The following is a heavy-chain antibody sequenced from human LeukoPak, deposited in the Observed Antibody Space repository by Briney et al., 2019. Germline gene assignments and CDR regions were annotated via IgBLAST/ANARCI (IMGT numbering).Heavy chain of an antibody. Sequence: PGGSLRLSCAASGLPFSNAWMSWVRQAPGKGLEWVGRIKGKIDGGTTDHVAPVQGRFTISRDDSKNTLYLQMNSLRPDDTAVYYCAREERTGITMVRGPFDYWGQGALVTVSS. CDR3: AREERTGITMVRGPFDY. CDR2: IKGKIDGGTT. V-gene: IGHV3-15*01. D-gene: IGHD3-10*01. J-gene: IGHJ4*02. CDR1: GLPFSNAW.